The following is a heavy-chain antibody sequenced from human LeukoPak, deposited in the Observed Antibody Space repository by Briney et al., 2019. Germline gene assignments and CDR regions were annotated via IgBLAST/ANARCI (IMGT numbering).Heavy chain of an antibody. J-gene: IGHJ5*02. D-gene: IGHD6-19*01. CDR3: AGGVWAVAKMYNWFDP. V-gene: IGHV4-34*01. Sequence: SETLSLTCAVYGGSFSGYYWSWIRQPPGKGLEWIEEINHSGSTNYNPSLKSRVTISVDTSKNQFSLKLSSVTAADTAVYYCAGGVWAVAKMYNWFDPWGQGTLVTVSS. CDR2: INHSGST. CDR1: GGSFSGYY.